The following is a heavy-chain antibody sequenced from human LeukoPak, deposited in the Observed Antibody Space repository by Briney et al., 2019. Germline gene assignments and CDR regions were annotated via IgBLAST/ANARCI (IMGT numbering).Heavy chain of an antibody. D-gene: IGHD5-24*01. CDR1: GGSISSYY. V-gene: IGHV4-59*01. CDR3: ARTREEGDGYNSDFDY. J-gene: IGHJ4*02. CDR2: IYYSGST. Sequence: SETLSLTCTVSGGSISSYYWSWIRQPPGKGLEWIGYIYYSGSTNYNPSLKSRVTISVDTSKNQFSLKLSSVTAADTAVYYCARTREEGDGYNSDFDYWGQGTLATVSS.